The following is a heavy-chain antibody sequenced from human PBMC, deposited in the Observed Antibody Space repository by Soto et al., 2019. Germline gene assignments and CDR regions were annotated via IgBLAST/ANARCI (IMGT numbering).Heavy chain of an antibody. J-gene: IGHJ6*02. CDR1: GYTFTSYG. Sequence: ASVKVSFKASGYTFTSYGISWVRQAPGQGLEWMGWISAYNGNTNYAQKLQGRVTMTTDTSTSTAYMELRSLRSDDTAVYYCARVSHSGFLEWLSPYVYYYYYGMDVWGQGTTVTVSS. CDR2: ISAYNGNT. V-gene: IGHV1-18*01. D-gene: IGHD3-3*01. CDR3: ARVSHSGFLEWLSPYVYYYYYGMDV.